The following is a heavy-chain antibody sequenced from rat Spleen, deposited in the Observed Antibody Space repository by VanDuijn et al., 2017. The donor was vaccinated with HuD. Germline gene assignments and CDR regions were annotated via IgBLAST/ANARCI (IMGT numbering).Heavy chain of an antibody. V-gene: IGHV2S12*01. Sequence: QVQLKESGPGLMQPSETLSLTCTVSGFSLTSDGVSWVRQPPGKGLEWIAAVSSGGNTYYDSTLKSRLSISRDTSKSQVFLKIYSQQTEYTAIYFRTREGHTVDGATYWFAYWGQGTLVTVSS. CDR3: TREGHTVDGATYWFAY. D-gene: IGHD1-7*01. CDR2: VSSGGNT. J-gene: IGHJ3*01. CDR1: GFSLTSDG.